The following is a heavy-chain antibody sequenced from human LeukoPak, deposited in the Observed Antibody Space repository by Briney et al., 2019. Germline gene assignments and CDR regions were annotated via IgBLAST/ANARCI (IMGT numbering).Heavy chain of an antibody. D-gene: IGHD3-10*01. Sequence: PGRSLRLSCAASGFTFNDYAMGWVRQAPGKGLEWVSGISGSGGNTYYADSVKGRFTISRDNSKNTLYLQMNSLRAEDTAVYYCAKNRGVAPHYFDYWGQGTLVTVSS. V-gene: IGHV3-23*01. CDR1: GFTFNDYA. CDR3: AKNRGVAPHYFDY. CDR2: ISGSGGNT. J-gene: IGHJ4*02.